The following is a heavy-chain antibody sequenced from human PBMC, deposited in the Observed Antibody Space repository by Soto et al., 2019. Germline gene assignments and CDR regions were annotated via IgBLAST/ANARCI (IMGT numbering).Heavy chain of an antibody. CDR1: GDSISTYY. V-gene: IGHV4-59*01. J-gene: IGHJ4*02. D-gene: IGHD1-1*01. CDR2: TFYSGGT. Sequence: PSETLSRTCTVSGDSISTYYWSWIGQAPGKGLQWIGYTFYSGGTAYNPSLKSRVTMSLDMSKKQISLNLSSVTTADTATYFCARLQLVHKVIDYWGQGTLVTVSS. CDR3: ARLQLVHKVIDY.